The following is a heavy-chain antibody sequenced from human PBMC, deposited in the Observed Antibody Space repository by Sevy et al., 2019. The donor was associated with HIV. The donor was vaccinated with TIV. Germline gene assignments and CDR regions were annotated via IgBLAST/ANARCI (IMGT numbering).Heavy chain of an antibody. Sequence: SETLSLTCTVSGGPISVYYWTWIRQSPGKGLEYIGYIYYTGSTNYNPSLKSRVTISLDTSKNQFSLNLRSVTAADSAVYYCARAPPVRSGDDSLNWFDPWGQGTLVTVSS. V-gene: IGHV4-59*01. CDR2: IYYTGST. CDR1: GGPISVYY. D-gene: IGHD5-12*01. J-gene: IGHJ5*02. CDR3: ARAPPVRSGDDSLNWFDP.